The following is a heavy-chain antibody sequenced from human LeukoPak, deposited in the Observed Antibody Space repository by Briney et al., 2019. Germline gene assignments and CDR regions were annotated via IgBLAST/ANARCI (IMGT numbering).Heavy chain of an antibody. CDR3: AKVGYNVYYYYMDV. CDR2: ISGSGGST. Sequence: PGGSLRLSCAASGFTFSSYAMSWVRQAPGKGLEWVSAISGSGGSTYYADSVKGRFTISRDNSKNTLYLQMNSLRAEDTAVYYCAKVGYNVYYYYMDVWGKGTTVTVSS. J-gene: IGHJ6*03. D-gene: IGHD5-12*01. V-gene: IGHV3-23*01. CDR1: GFTFSSYA.